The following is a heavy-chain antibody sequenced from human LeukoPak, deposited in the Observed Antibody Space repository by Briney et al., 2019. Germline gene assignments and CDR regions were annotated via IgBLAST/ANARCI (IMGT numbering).Heavy chain of an antibody. CDR3: ASSFEVQFDP. Sequence: SETLSLTCTVSGGSVSSGSYYWGWIRQPPGKGLEWIGNIYYSGSTYYNPSLKSRVTISVDTSKNQFSLKLSSVTAADTAVYYCASSFEVQFDPWGQGTLVTVSS. CDR1: GGSVSSGSYY. J-gene: IGHJ5*02. CDR2: IYYSGST. V-gene: IGHV4-39*07. D-gene: IGHD3-16*01.